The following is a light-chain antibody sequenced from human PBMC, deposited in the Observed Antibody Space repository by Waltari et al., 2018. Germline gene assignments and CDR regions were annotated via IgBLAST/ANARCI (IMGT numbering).Light chain of an antibody. J-gene: IGLJ2*01. Sequence: QSALTQSRSVSGSPGQSVTISCTGTRSDVGGYNYVSWYQQHPGKAPKVMIYDVSKRPSGVPDRFSGSKSGNTASLTISGLQAEDEADYYCCSYAGTYTLVVFGGGTKLTVL. CDR2: DVS. CDR1: RSDVGGYNY. V-gene: IGLV2-11*01. CDR3: CSYAGTYTLVV.